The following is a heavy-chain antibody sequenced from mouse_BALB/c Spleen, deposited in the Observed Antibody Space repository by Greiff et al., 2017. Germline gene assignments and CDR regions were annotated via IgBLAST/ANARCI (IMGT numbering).Heavy chain of an antibody. CDR3: ARWLLRGFDY. CDR2: ISYDGSN. D-gene: IGHD2-3*01. CDR1: GYSITSGYY. V-gene: IGHV3-6*02. J-gene: IGHJ2*01. Sequence: EVQLQESGPGLVKPSQSLSLTCSVTGYSITSGYYWNWIRQFPGNKLEWMGYISYDGSNNYNPSLKNRISITRDTSKNQFFLKLNSVTTEDTATYYCARWLLRGFDYWGQGTTLTVSS.